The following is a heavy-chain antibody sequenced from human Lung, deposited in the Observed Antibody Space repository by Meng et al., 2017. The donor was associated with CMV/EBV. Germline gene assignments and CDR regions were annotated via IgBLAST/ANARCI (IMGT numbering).Heavy chain of an antibody. Sequence: GSLRLSCTLSLASISSGSYYWGWLRQPPGKGLEWIGSIHYTGSTNYNPSLKTRVSLSEDTSKNEFPLTLTSVTAADTAVYYCARTQWHVGYFDNWGQGTLVTVSS. J-gene: IGHJ4*02. CDR1: LASISSGSYY. D-gene: IGHD6-19*01. CDR2: IHYTGST. CDR3: ARTQWHVGYFDN. V-gene: IGHV4-39*06.